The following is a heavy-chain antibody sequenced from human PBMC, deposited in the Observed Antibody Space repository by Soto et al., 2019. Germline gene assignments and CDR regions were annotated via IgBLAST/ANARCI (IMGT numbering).Heavy chain of an antibody. V-gene: IGHV1-2*04. D-gene: IGHD4-17*01. CDR3: ARPYYGDSSLVGGGYYFDY. Sequence: ASVKVSCKASGYTFTGYYMHWVRQAPGQGLEWMGWINPNSGGTNYAQKFQGWVTMTRDTSISTAYMELSRLRSDDTAVYYGARPYYGDSSLVGGGYYFDYWGQGTLVTVSS. CDR2: INPNSGGT. CDR1: GYTFTGYY. J-gene: IGHJ4*02.